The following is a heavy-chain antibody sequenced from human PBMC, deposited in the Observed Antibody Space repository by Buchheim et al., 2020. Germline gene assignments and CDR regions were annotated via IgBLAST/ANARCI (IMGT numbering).Heavy chain of an antibody. V-gene: IGHV3-74*02. CDR3: TRNYEGLGY. Sequence: EVQLVESGGGLVQPGGSLRLSCAASGFTFSTYGMLWVRQAPGKGLVWVSYINSDGSYTTYADSVKGRFTISRDNAKNTLSLQMNSLRAEDTAVYFCTRNYEGLGYWGQGTL. J-gene: IGHJ4*02. CDR2: INSDGSYT. D-gene: IGHD3-3*01. CDR1: GFTFSTYG.